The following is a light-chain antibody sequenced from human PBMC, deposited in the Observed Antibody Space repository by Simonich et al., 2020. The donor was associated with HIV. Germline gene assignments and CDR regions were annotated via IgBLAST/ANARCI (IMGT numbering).Light chain of an antibody. CDR2: AAS. Sequence: DFQMTHAPSSLSASLGEIVTITCRTSQGISNSLAWFQQKPWKAPKLLLYAASRLESGVPSRFSGSGSGTDYTLTISSLQPEDFATYYCQQYYSTPYTFGQGTKLEIK. CDR1: QGISNS. V-gene: IGKV1-NL1*01. CDR3: QQYYSTPYT. J-gene: IGKJ2*01.